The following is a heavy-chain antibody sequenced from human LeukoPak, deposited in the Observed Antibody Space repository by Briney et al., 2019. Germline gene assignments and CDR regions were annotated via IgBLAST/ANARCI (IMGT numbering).Heavy chain of an antibody. CDR3: AKEMSGIAVAGTSDY. Sequence: GASPRLSCAASGFTFSSYAMTWVHQAPGKGLEWVSAISGSGGSTYYADSVKGRFTISRDNSKNTLYLQMNSLRAEDTAVYYCAKEMSGIAVAGTSDYWGQGTLVTVSS. D-gene: IGHD6-19*01. J-gene: IGHJ4*02. CDR2: ISGSGGST. CDR1: GFTFSSYA. V-gene: IGHV3-23*01.